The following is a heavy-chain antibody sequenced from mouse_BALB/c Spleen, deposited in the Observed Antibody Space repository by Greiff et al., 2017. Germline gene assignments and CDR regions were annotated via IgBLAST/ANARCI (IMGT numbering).Heavy chain of an antibody. Sequence: EVMLVESGGGLVKLGGSLKLSCAASGFTFSSYYMSWVRQTPEKRLELVAAINSNGGSTYYPDTVKGRFTISRDNAKNTLYLQMSSLKSEDTALYYCARKGYYYGSSYDRFAYWGQGTLVTVSA. J-gene: IGHJ3*01. CDR1: GFTFSSYY. CDR2: INSNGGST. D-gene: IGHD1-1*01. CDR3: ARKGYYYGSSYDRFAY. V-gene: IGHV5-6-2*01.